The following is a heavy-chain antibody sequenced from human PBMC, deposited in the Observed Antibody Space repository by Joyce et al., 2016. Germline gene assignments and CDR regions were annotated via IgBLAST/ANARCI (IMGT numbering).Heavy chain of an antibody. Sequence: EVQLVESGGGLVQPGGSLRLSCAASGFTFSWYWMTWVRQAPGKGVEWVANIKQDGSEKYYVDSVKGRFTISRDNAKNSLYLQMNSLRAEDTAVYSCARVRDYYGSGSQPLDNWGQGTLVTVSS. J-gene: IGHJ4*02. V-gene: IGHV3-7*01. CDR1: GFTFSWYW. CDR3: ARVRDYYGSGSQPLDN. CDR2: IKQDGSEK. D-gene: IGHD3-10*01.